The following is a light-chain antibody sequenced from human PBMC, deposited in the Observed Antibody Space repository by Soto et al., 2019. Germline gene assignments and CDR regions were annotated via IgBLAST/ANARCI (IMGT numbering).Light chain of an antibody. CDR2: DAS. CDR3: QQRGDWPLT. CDR1: QSVSNN. Sequence: EIVLTQSPATVSLSPGERATLSCRASQSVSNNFAWYQQQPGQAPRLLIYDASNRATDIPARFSGSGSGTDFTLTISILEPEDFAVYYCQQRGDWPLTFGGGTKLEIK. J-gene: IGKJ4*01. V-gene: IGKV3-11*01.